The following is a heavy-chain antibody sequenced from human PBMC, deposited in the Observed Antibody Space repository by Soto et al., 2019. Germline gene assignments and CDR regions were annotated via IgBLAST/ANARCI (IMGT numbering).Heavy chain of an antibody. D-gene: IGHD2-2*01. J-gene: IGHJ3*02. Sequence: QVTLKESGPVLVKPTETITLTCTVSGFSLSNARMGVSWIRQPPGKALEWLAHIFSNDEKSYSTSLKSRLTISKDTSKSQVVLTMTNMDPVDTATYYCARTGSRPDAFDIWGQGTMVTVSS. CDR1: GFSLSNARMG. CDR3: ARTGSRPDAFDI. CDR2: IFSNDEK. V-gene: IGHV2-26*01.